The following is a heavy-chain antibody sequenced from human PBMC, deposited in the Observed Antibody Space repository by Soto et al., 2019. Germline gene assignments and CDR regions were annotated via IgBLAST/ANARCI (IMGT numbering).Heavy chain of an antibody. D-gene: IGHD3-16*01. Sequence: SQTLSLTCAISGDSVSSNRAAWNWIRQYPWRGLEWLGRTYDRSKWYNYYAVSVKSRLTIKTDTSKNQCSLQLNSVTPGAPAVYYCSAGLWGGAFDIWGQGTMVTVSS. V-gene: IGHV6-1*01. CDR1: GDSVSSNRAA. CDR2: TYDRSKWYN. CDR3: SAGLWGGAFDI. J-gene: IGHJ3*02.